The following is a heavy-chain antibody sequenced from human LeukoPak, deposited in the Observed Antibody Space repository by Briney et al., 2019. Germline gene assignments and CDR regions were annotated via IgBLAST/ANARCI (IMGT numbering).Heavy chain of an antibody. CDR2: ISGSGGST. V-gene: IGHV3-23*01. Sequence: GGSLRLSCAASGFTFSSSAMSSVRQAPGKGLEWVSAISGSGGSTYYADSVKGRFTISRDNSKNTLYLQMNSLRAEDTAVYYCAKGGYCSGGSCYPYYFDYWGQGTLVTVSS. CDR3: AKGGYCSGGSCYPYYFDY. D-gene: IGHD2-15*01. J-gene: IGHJ4*02. CDR1: GFTFSSSA.